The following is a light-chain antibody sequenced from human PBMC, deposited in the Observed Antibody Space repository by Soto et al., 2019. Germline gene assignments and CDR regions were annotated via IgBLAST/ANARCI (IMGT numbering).Light chain of an antibody. V-gene: IGKV3-11*01. CDR1: QSVSHS. CDR2: DAS. J-gene: IGKJ1*01. CDR3: QQYNNWPRT. Sequence: EIVLTQSPATLSLSPGGRATLSCRASQSVSHSLAWYQQKPGQAPRLLIYDASKRASGFPARFSGSGSGTDFTLTISSLQSEDFAVYYCQQYNNWPRTFGQGTKVDIK.